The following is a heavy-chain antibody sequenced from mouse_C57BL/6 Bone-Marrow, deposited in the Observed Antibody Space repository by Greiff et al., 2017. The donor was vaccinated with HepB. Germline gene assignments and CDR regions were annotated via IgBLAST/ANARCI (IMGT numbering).Heavy chain of an antibody. J-gene: IGHJ4*01. CDR1: GYTFTDYY. CDR3: ARWDGNYDYAMDY. Sequence: DVQLQESGPVLVKPGASVKMSCKASGYTFTDYYMNWVKQSHGKSLEWIGVINPYNGGTSYNQKFKGKATLTVDKSSSTAYMELNSLTSEDSAVYYCARWDGNYDYAMDYWGQGTSVTVSS. V-gene: IGHV1-19*01. D-gene: IGHD2-1*01. CDR2: INPYNGGT.